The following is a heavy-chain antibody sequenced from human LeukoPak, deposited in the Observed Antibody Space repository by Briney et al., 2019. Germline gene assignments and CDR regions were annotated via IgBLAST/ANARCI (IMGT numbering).Heavy chain of an antibody. CDR1: GGSINSYY. CDR3: ARVTGYMTEDYFDY. Sequence: SETLSLTGTVSGGSINSYYWSGIRQPPGKGLEWIGYIYYSGSTNYNPSRKSRVTISVDTSKNQFSLRLSSVTAADTAVYYCARVTGYMTEDYFDYWGQGTLITVSS. V-gene: IGHV4-59*01. J-gene: IGHJ4*02. CDR2: IYYSGST. D-gene: IGHD6-13*01.